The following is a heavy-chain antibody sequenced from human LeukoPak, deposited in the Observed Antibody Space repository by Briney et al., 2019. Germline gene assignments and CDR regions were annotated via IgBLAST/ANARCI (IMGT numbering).Heavy chain of an antibody. V-gene: IGHV3-7*01. CDR1: GFTFRDYW. CDR2: IEPDGSEK. CDR3: AQGYYHMDV. Sequence: PGGSLRLSCAASGFTFRDYWMTWVRQAAGKGLEWVASIEPDGSEKYYADSVKGRFTLSRDNVENSLYLQMNTLRVDDTAVYYCAQGYYHMDVGGHGTTVTVSS. J-gene: IGHJ6*02.